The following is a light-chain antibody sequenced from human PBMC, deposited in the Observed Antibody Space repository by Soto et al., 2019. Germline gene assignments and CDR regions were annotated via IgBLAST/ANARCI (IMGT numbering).Light chain of an antibody. CDR3: CSFTVTNTYV. CDR1: NSDVGAYDH. V-gene: IGLV2-14*01. CDR2: NVN. J-gene: IGLJ1*01. Sequence: QSVLTQPASVSASPGQSITISCTGTNSDVGAYDHVSWYQQHPGKAPKLLIYNVNNRPSGISHRFSGSKSGNTASLTISGLQTEDEGDYYGCSFTVTNTYVFGTGTKLTVL.